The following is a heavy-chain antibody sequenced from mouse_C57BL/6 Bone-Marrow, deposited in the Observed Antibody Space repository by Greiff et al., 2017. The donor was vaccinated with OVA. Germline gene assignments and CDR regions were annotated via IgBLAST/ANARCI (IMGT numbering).Heavy chain of an antibody. V-gene: IGHV1-26*01. CDR1: GYTFTDYY. Sequence: EVKLQQSGPELVKPGASVKISCKASGYTFTDYYMNWVKQSHGKSLEWIGDINPNNGGTSYNQKFKGKATLTVDKSSSTAYMELRSLTSEDSAVYYCARHICDYPYYYAMDYWGQGTSVTVSS. D-gene: IGHD2-4*01. J-gene: IGHJ4*01. CDR3: ARHICDYPYYYAMDY. CDR2: INPNNGGT.